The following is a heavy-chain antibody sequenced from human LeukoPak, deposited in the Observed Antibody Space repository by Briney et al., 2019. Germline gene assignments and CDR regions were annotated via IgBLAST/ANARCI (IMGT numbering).Heavy chain of an antibody. V-gene: IGHV3-21*01. CDR3: ARAGGSYYCYYYMDV. CDR1: GFTFSSYS. D-gene: IGHD1-26*01. CDR2: ISSSSSYI. J-gene: IGHJ6*03. Sequence: GGSLRLSCAASGFTFSSYSMNWVRQAPGKGLEWVSSISSSSSYIYYADSVKGRFTISRDNAKNSLYLQMNSLRAEDTAVYYCARAGGSYYCYYYMDVWGKGTTVTVSS.